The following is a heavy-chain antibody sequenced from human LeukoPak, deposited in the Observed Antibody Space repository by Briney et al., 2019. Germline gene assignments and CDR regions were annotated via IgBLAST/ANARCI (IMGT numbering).Heavy chain of an antibody. V-gene: IGHV3-23*01. Sequence: GGSLRLSCAASEFTFSSYAMSWVRQAPGKGLDWVSAISGSSGDSTYYADSVKGRFTISRDNSKNTLYLQMNGLRAEDTAVYYCAKDLEAAALYYYYYMDVWGKGTTVTVSS. D-gene: IGHD6-13*01. CDR3: AKDLEAAALYYYYYMDV. J-gene: IGHJ6*03. CDR1: EFTFSSYA. CDR2: ISGSSGDST.